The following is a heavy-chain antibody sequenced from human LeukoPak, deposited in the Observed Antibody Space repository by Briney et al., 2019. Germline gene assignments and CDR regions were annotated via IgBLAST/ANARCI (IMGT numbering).Heavy chain of an antibody. D-gene: IGHD6-19*01. CDR1: GFTFSSYG. J-gene: IGHJ5*02. CDR2: ISYDGSNK. CDR3: AREDIAVAGTYFDP. Sequence: PGRSLRLSCAASGFTFSSYGMHWVRQAPGKGLEWVAVISYDGSNKYYADSVKGRFTISRDNSKNTLYLQMNSLRAEDTAVYYCAREDIAVAGTYFDPWGQGTLVTVSS. V-gene: IGHV3-30*03.